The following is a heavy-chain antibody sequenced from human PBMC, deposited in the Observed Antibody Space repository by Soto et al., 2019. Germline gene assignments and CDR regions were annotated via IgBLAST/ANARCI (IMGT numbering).Heavy chain of an antibody. Sequence: GGSLRLSCAASGFTFSSYGMHWVRQAPGKGLEWVAVISYDGSNKYYADSVKGRFTISRDNSKNTLYLQMNSLRAEDTAVYYCAKGPDYSGSYVRQFGGSYWGQGTLVTVSS. CDR3: AKGPDYSGSYVRQFGGSY. J-gene: IGHJ4*02. CDR1: GFTFSSYG. CDR2: ISYDGSNK. V-gene: IGHV3-30*18. D-gene: IGHD1-26*01.